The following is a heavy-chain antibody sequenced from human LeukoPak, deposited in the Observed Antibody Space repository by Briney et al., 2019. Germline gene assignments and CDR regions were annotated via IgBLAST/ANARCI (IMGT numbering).Heavy chain of an antibody. CDR1: GYTFTSYY. CDR3: ARGGRVVVTAIPGGPAFDI. Sequence: ASVKVSCKASGYTFTSYYMHWARQAPGQGLEWMGIINPSGGSTSYAQKFQGRVTMTRDTSTSTVYMELSSLRSEDTAVYYCARGGRVVVTAIPGGPAFDIWGQGTMVTVSS. J-gene: IGHJ3*02. D-gene: IGHD2-21*02. V-gene: IGHV1-46*01. CDR2: INPSGGST.